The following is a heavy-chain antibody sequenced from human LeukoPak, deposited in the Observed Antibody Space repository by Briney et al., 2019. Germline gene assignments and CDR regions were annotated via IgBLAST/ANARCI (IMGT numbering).Heavy chain of an antibody. V-gene: IGHV1-58*01. D-gene: IGHD3-22*01. CDR1: GFTFIRSA. J-gene: IGHJ6*03. CDR3: AAVRRYYDSSGCYDGEYYYYYYMDV. CDR2: IVVGNGNT. Sequence: SVTVSCKACGFTFIRSAVQWVRQARGQRLEWIGWIVVGNGNTNYAQKFQERVTITRDMSTRTAYMELSSLRSEDTAVYYCAAVRRYYDSSGCYDGEYYYYYYMDVWGKGTTVTVSS.